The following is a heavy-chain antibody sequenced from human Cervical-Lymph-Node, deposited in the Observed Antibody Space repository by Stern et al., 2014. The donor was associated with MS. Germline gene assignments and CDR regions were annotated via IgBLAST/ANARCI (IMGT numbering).Heavy chain of an antibody. CDR2: IYYSGTT. CDR3: ARDHFTTSLDV. Sequence: QDQLVESGPGLVKPSQTLSLTCTVSGGSISSDNYYWTWIRPHPGKGLEWIGHIYYSGTTYYNPSLKSRVSITVDTSKNLFSLRLSSVTAADTAVYYCARDHFTTSLDVWGHGTTVTVS. D-gene: IGHD2-2*01. V-gene: IGHV4-31*03. J-gene: IGHJ6*02. CDR1: GGSISSDNYY.